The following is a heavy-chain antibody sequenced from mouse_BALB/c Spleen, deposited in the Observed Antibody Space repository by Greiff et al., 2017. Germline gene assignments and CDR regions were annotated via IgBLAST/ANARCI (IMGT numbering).Heavy chain of an antibody. D-gene: IGHD2-1*01. J-gene: IGHJ3*01. CDR1: GFSLSTSGMG. Sequence: QVTLKVSGPGILQPSQTLSLTCSFSGFSLSTSGMGVSWIRQPSGKGLEWLAHIYWDDDKRYNPSLKSRLTISKDTSRNQVFLKITSVDTADTATYYCAHYYGNYEFAYWGQGTLVTVSA. CDR2: IYWDDDK. V-gene: IGHV8-12*01. CDR3: AHYYGNYEFAY.